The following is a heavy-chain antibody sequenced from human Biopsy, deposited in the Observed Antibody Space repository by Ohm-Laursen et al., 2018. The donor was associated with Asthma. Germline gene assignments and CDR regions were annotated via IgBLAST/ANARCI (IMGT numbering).Heavy chain of an antibody. CDR1: GFNFHNYG. CDR2: ILFDGREI. J-gene: IGHJ4*02. CDR3: AKDRVAGRSYYFDY. D-gene: IGHD6-13*01. V-gene: IGHV3-30*18. Sequence: RSLRLSCAASGFNFHNYGMNWVRRAPGKGLEWVAQILFDGREINYPDSVKGRFTISRDNSKNMVYLQMNSLRPEDTAVYYCAKDRVAGRSYYFDYWGQGSLVSVSS.